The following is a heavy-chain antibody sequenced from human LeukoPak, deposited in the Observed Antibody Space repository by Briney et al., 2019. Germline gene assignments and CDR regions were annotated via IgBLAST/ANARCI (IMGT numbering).Heavy chain of an antibody. J-gene: IGHJ5*02. Sequence: GASVKVSCKSSGYTFTDYYMHWVRQAPGQGLQCMGGINHYSGGTNYAQNFQGRVTMSRDTSISTAYMELSRLRAGDTAVYYCARDSDSGTSSANWFDPWGQGTLVTVSS. CDR1: GYTFTDYY. CDR2: INHYSGGT. V-gene: IGHV1-2*02. D-gene: IGHD1-26*01. CDR3: ARDSDSGTSSANWFDP.